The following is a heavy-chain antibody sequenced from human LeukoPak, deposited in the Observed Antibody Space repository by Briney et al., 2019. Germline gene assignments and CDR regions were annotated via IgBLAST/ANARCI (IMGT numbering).Heavy chain of an antibody. CDR3: ARGTEWDLLGASYFDY. D-gene: IGHD1-26*01. Sequence: SETLSLTCTVCGGSIGSYYWSWIRQPPGKGLEWIGYIYYSGSTNYNPSLKSRVTISVDTSKNQFSLKLSSVTAADTAVYYCARGTEWDLLGASYFDYWGQGTLVTVSS. CDR1: GGSIGSYY. V-gene: IGHV4-59*01. CDR2: IYYSGST. J-gene: IGHJ4*02.